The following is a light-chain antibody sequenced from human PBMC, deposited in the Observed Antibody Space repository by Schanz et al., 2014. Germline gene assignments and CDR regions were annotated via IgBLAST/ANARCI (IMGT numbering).Light chain of an antibody. J-gene: IGKJ2*01. V-gene: IGKV3-20*01. CDR2: GAS. CDR1: QSVSNK. Sequence: EIVMTQSPATLSVSPGERATLSCRASQSVSNKLAWYQHKPGQAPRLLIYGASSRATGIPDRFSGSGSGTDFTLTISRLEPEDFAVYYCQQYGSSPYTFGQGTKLEIK. CDR3: QQYGSSPYT.